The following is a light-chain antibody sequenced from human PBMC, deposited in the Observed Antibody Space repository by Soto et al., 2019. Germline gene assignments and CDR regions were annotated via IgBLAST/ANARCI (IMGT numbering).Light chain of an antibody. V-gene: IGLV1-44*01. CDR3: AAWDDSLNGLWV. CDR1: SSNIGSNT. CDR2: SNN. J-gene: IGLJ3*02. Sequence: QSVLTQPPSASGTPGQRVTIYSSGSSSNIGSNTVNWYQQLPGTAPKLLIYSNNQRPSGVPDRFSGSKSGTSASLDISGLQSEDEADYYFAAWDDSLNGLWVFGGGTQLTVL.